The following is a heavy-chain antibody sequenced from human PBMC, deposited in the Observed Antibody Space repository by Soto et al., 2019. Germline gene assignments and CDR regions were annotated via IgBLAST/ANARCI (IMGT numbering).Heavy chain of an antibody. V-gene: IGHV4-59*01. J-gene: IGHJ5*02. Sequence: SETLSLTCTVSGGSISSYYWSWIRQPPGKGLEWIGYIYYSGSTNYNPSLKSRVTISVDTSKNQFSLKLSSVTAADTAVYYCARNRPDYGDYAYWFDPWGQGTLVTVSS. D-gene: IGHD4-17*01. CDR1: GGSISSYY. CDR3: ARNRPDYGDYAYWFDP. CDR2: IYYSGST.